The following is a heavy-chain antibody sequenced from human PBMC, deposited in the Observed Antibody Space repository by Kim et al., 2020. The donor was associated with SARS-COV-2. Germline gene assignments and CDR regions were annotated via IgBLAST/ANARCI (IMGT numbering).Heavy chain of an antibody. CDR1: GFTVSSNY. V-gene: IGHV3-53*01. D-gene: IGHD3-9*01. CDR3: ARDWVYYDILTDYSGYYGMDV. Sequence: GGSLRLSCAASGFTVSSNYMSWVRQAPGKGLEWVSVIYSGGSTYYADSVKGRFTISRDNSKNTLYLQMNSLRAEDTAVYYCARDWVYYDILTDYSGYYGMDVWGQGTTVTVSS. J-gene: IGHJ6*02. CDR2: IYSGGST.